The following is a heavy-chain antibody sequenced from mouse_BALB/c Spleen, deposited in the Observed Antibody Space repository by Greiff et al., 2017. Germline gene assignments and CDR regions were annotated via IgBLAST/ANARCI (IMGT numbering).Heavy chain of an antibody. Sequence: VQLKQSGAELVKPGASVKLSCTASGFNIKDTYMHWVKQRPEQGLEWIGRIDPANGNTKYDPKFQGKATITADTSSNTAYLQLSSLTSEDTAVYYCARRMITTGAMDYWGQGTRVTVSS. D-gene: IGHD2-4*01. CDR2: IDPANGNT. CDR3: ARRMITTGAMDY. J-gene: IGHJ4*01. CDR1: GFNIKDTY. V-gene: IGHV14-3*02.